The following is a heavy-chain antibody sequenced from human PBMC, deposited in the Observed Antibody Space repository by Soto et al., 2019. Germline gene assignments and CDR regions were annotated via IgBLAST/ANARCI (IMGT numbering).Heavy chain of an antibody. CDR2: ISSSGSTI. CDR1: GFTFSSYE. CDR3: ASSNYDYVWGSYRPSDY. D-gene: IGHD3-16*02. J-gene: IGHJ4*02. V-gene: IGHV3-48*03. Sequence: GGSLRLSCAASGFTFSSYEMNWVRQAPGKGLEWVSYISSSGSTIYYADSVKGRFTISRDNAKNSLYPQMNSLRAEDTAVYYCASSNYDYVWGSYRPSDYWGQGTLVTVSS.